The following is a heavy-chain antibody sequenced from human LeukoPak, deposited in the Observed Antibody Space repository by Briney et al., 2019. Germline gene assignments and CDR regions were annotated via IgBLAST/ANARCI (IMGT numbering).Heavy chain of an antibody. Sequence: PSETLSLTCTVSGYSISSGYYWGWIRQPPGKGLEWIGSIYHSGRTFYNPSLKSRVTISVDTSKNQFSLKLSSVTAADTAVYYCARRGLIAYSYGYGRYYFDYWGQGTLVTVSS. CDR3: ARRGLIAYSYGYGRYYFDY. CDR1: GYSISSGYY. J-gene: IGHJ4*02. D-gene: IGHD5-18*01. V-gene: IGHV4-38-2*02. CDR2: IYHSGRT.